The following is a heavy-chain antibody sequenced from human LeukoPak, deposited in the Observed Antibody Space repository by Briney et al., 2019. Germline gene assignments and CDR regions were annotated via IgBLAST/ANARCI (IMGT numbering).Heavy chain of an antibody. J-gene: IGHJ4*02. CDR3: ARDHSEPGVFFDS. CDR1: GFTSSSYS. CDR2: ISSSSSYI. Sequence: GGSLRLSCAASGFTSSSYSMNWVRQAPGKGLEWVSSISSSSSYIYYADSVEGRFTISRDNAKNSLYLQMNSLRAEDTAVYFCARDHSEPGVFFDSWGQGTLVTVSS. V-gene: IGHV3-21*04. D-gene: IGHD1-14*01.